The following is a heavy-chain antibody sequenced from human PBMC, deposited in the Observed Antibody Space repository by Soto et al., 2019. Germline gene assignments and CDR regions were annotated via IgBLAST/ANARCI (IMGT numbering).Heavy chain of an antibody. V-gene: IGHV5-51*01. D-gene: IGHD4-17*01. J-gene: IGHJ6*02. CDR2: IYPGDSDT. CDR3: ARQDYGDYHQTGPYYYYGMDV. CDR1: GYSFTSYW. Sequence: PGESLKISCKGSGYSFTSYWIGWVRQMPGKGLEWMGIIYPGDSDTRYSPSFQGQVTISADKSISTAYLQWSSLKASDTAMYYCARQDYGDYHQTGPYYYYGMDVWGQGTTVTVS.